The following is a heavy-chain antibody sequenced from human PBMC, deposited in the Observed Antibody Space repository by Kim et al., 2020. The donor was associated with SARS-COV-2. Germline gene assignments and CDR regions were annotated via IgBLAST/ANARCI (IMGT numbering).Heavy chain of an antibody. CDR1: GYTFTSYG. CDR2: ISAYNGNT. D-gene: IGHD6-13*01. V-gene: IGHV1-18*01. Sequence: ASVKVSCKASGYTFTSYGISWVRQAPGQGLEWMGWISAYNGNTNYAQKLQGRVTMTTDTSTSTAYMELRSLRSDDTAVYYCARDPGLPWGIAAAGTPRLSFDYWGQGTLVTVSS. CDR3: ARDPGLPWGIAAAGTPRLSFDY. J-gene: IGHJ4*02.